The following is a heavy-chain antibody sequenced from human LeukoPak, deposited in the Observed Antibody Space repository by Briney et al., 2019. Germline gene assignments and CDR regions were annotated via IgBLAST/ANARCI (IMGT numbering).Heavy chain of an antibody. CDR3: ARRNADYVWGSYRSFDY. V-gene: IGHV4-34*01. J-gene: IGHJ4*02. CDR2: INHSGST. Sequence: SETLPLTCAVYGGSFSGYYWSWIRQPPGKGLEWIGEINHSGSTNYNPSLKSRVTISVDTSKNQFSLKLSSVTAADTAVYYCARRNADYVWGSYRSFDYWGQGTLVTVSS. CDR1: GGSFSGYY. D-gene: IGHD3-16*02.